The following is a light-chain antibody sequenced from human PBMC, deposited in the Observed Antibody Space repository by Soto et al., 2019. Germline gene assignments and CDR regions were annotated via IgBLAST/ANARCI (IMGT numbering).Light chain of an antibody. CDR1: QSVSSN. V-gene: IGKV3-15*01. Sequence: EIVMTQSPATLSGSPGERATLSCRASQSVSSNLAWYQQKPGQAHRLLIYGASTRATGIPARFSGSGSGTEFTLTISSLQSEDLAVYYCKQYNNWPPYTFGQGTKLEIK. J-gene: IGKJ2*01. CDR3: KQYNNWPPYT. CDR2: GAS.